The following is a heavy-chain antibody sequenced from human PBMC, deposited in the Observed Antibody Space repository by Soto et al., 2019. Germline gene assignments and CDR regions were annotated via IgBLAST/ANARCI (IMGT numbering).Heavy chain of an antibody. J-gene: IGHJ4*02. V-gene: IGHV3-48*01. D-gene: IGHD3-22*01. CDR1: GFTFSSYG. CDR3: ARDSDDSSGYYLLGVYYFDY. Sequence: GGSLRLSCAASGFTFSSYGMHWVRQAPCKGLEWVSYISSSSSTIYYADSVKGRFTISRDNAKSSLYLQMNSLRAEDTAVYYCARDSDDSSGYYLLGVYYFDYWGQGTLVTVSS. CDR2: ISSSSSTI.